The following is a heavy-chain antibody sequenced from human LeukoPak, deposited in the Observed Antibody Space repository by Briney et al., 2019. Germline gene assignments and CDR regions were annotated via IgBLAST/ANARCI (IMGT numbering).Heavy chain of an antibody. V-gene: IGHV4-34*01. CDR3: ARLLLSGGLDS. D-gene: IGHD3-3*01. Sequence: SETLSLTCAVSGGSFSGHYYWVWIRQSRGRGLEWIGEVSHSGITNYNPSLKSRVFISVDTSKNQFSLKFTSVTAADTAVYYCARLLLSGGLDSWGQGTLVTVSS. CDR2: VSHSGIT. J-gene: IGHJ4*02. CDR1: GGSFSGHYY.